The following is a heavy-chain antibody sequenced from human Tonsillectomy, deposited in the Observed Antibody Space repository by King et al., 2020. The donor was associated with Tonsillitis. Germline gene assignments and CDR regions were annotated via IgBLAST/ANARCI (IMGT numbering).Heavy chain of an antibody. CDR1: GFTFSTYS. CDR3: VKGITGSGERAFDV. V-gene: IGHV3-30*18. D-gene: IGHD1-20*01. J-gene: IGHJ3*01. Sequence: VQLVESGGGVVQPGRSLRLSCAVSGFTFSTYSMHWVRQALGKGLEWVAVMSFGGNTQYYGDFVKGRFTVSRDDSTNTLSLQMDSLRPEYTAVYYCVKGITGSGERAFDVWGQGTMVSVSS. CDR2: MSFGGNTQ.